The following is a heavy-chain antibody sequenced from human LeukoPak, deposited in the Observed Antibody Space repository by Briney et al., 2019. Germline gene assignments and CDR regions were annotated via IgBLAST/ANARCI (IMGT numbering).Heavy chain of an antibody. CDR3: ARLAQKISSSSSDY. V-gene: IGHV5-51*01. CDR1: GYSFTSYW. CDR2: IYPGDSDN. J-gene: IGHJ4*02. Sequence: GESLKISCKGSGYSFTSYWIGWVRQMPGKGLEWMGIIYPGDSDNRYSPSFQGQVTISADKSIITAYLQWSSLKASDTAMYYCARLAQKISSSSSDYWGQGTLVTVSA. D-gene: IGHD6-6*01.